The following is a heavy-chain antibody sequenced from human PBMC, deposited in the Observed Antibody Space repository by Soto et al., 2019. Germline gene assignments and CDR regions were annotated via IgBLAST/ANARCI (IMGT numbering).Heavy chain of an antibody. J-gene: IGHJ4*02. Sequence: ASVNVSCKASGYTFTSYAMHWVRQAPGQRLEWMGWINAGNGNTKYSQKFQGRVTITRDTSASTAYMELSSLRSEDTAVYYCARKYYDFWIGSHFDHWGQGTLVTVSS. CDR2: INAGNGNT. CDR3: ARKYYDFWIGSHFDH. V-gene: IGHV1-3*01. D-gene: IGHD3-3*01. CDR1: GYTFTSYA.